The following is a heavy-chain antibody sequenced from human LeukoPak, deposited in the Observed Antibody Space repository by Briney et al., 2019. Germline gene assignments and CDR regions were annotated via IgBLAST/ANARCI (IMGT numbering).Heavy chain of an antibody. Sequence: ASVKVSCKASGYTFTSYGISWVRQAPGQGLEWMGWISAYNGNTNYAQKLQGRVTMTTDTSTSTAYMELRSLRSDDTAVYYCAREYYGSWSYSLRFDYWGQGTLVTVSS. CDR1: GYTFTSYG. D-gene: IGHD3-10*01. V-gene: IGHV1-18*01. CDR2: ISAYNGNT. J-gene: IGHJ4*02. CDR3: AREYYGSWSYSLRFDY.